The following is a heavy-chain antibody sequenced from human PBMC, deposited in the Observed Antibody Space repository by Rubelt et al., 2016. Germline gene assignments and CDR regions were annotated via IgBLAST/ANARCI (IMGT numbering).Heavy chain of an antibody. CDR3: ARGYFDSTGDFDY. CDR1: GYTFTGYY. Sequence: QVQLVQSGAEVKKPGASVKVSCKASGYTFTGYYMHWVRQAPGQGLEWVGRINPNSGGTNYAQKLQGRVTMTRDTSITTAYMERSRLRSDDTAVFYWARGYFDSTGDFDYWGQGTLVTVSS. J-gene: IGHJ4*02. V-gene: IGHV1-2*06. CDR2: INPNSGGT. D-gene: IGHD3-22*01.